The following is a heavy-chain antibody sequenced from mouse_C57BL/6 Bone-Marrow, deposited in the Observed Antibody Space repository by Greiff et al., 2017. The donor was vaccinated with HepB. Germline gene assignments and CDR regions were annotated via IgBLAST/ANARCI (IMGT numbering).Heavy chain of an antibody. J-gene: IGHJ2*01. V-gene: IGHV1-77*01. D-gene: IGHD4-1*01. CDR3: ARSPSPGDY. CDR2: IGPGSGST. Sequence: LQQSGAAPPKPGASLKISCKASGHTFTDYYINWVKQRPGQGLEWIGKIGPGSGSTYYNEKFKGKATLTADKSSSTAYMQLSSLTSEDSAVYFCARSPSPGDYWGQGTTLTVSS. CDR1: GHTFTDYY.